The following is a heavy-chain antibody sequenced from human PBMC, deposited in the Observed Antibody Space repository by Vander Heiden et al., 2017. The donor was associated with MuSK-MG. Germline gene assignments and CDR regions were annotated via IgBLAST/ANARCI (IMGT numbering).Heavy chain of an antibody. Sequence: EVQLLESGGGLVQPGGSLRLSCAASGFTFSSYAMSWVRQAPGKGLEWVSAISGSGGSTYYADSVKGRFTISRDNSKNTLYLQMNSLRAEDTAVYYCAKSLRDCDPRGDAFDIWGQGTMVTVSS. CDR1: GFTFSSYA. CDR3: AKSLRDCDPRGDAFDI. J-gene: IGHJ3*02. V-gene: IGHV3-23*01. D-gene: IGHD3-9*01. CDR2: ISGSGGST.